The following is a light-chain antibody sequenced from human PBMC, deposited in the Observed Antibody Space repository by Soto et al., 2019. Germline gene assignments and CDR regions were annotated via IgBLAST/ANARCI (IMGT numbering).Light chain of an antibody. V-gene: IGLV1-44*01. CDR3: AAWDDSLNVFYV. Sequence: QSVLTQPPSASGTPGQRVTISCSGSSSNIGSNTVNWYQQLPGTAPKLLIYSNNQRPSGVPDRFSGYKSGTSASLAISGLQSEDEADYYCAAWDDSLNVFYVFGTGTKLTAL. CDR1: SSNIGSNT. J-gene: IGLJ1*01. CDR2: SNN.